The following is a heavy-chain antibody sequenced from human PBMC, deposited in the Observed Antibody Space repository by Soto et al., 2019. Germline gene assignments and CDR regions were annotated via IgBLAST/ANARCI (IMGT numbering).Heavy chain of an antibody. D-gene: IGHD3-22*01. Sequence: GGSLRLSCAASGFTFSSYAMHWVRQAPGKGLEWVAVISYDGSNKYYADSVKGRFTISRDNSKNTLYLQMNSLRAEDTAVYYCARAETYYYDSSGYYFDYWGQGTLVTVSS. J-gene: IGHJ4*02. CDR1: GFTFSSYA. V-gene: IGHV3-30-3*01. CDR2: ISYDGSNK. CDR3: ARAETYYYDSSGYYFDY.